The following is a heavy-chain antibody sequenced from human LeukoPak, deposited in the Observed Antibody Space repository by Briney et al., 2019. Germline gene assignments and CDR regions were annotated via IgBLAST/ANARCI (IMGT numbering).Heavy chain of an antibody. V-gene: IGHV3-66*01. CDR2: IYSGGST. D-gene: IGHD3-22*01. Sequence: EAGGSLRLSCAASGFTVSSNYMSWVRQAPGKGLEWVSVIYSGGSTHYADSVKGRFTISRDNSKNTLYLQMNSLRAEDTAVYYCARAGGDSSGIDAFDIWGQGTMVTVSS. CDR3: ARAGGDSSGIDAFDI. CDR1: GFTVSSNY. J-gene: IGHJ3*02.